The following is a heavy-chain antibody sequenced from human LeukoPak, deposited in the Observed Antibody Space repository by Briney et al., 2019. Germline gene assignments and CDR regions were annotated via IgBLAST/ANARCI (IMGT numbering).Heavy chain of an antibody. Sequence: PGGSLRLSCAASGFTFSSYAMHWVRQASGKGLEWVAVISYGGSNKYYADPEKRRTTISSDYSKNTLYLQMNRLRAEDTAVYYCASDSRGSSGWTYYYYGRDVWGQGTTVTVSS. CDR1: GFTFSSYA. J-gene: IGHJ6*02. CDR2: ISYGGSNK. V-gene: IGHV3-30-3*01. CDR3: ASDSRGSSGWTYYYYGRDV. D-gene: IGHD6-19*01.